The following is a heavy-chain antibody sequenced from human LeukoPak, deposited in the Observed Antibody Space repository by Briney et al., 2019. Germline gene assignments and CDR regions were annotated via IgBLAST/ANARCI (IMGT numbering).Heavy chain of an antibody. J-gene: IGHJ4*02. Sequence: PGGSLRLSCAASGFTFSSYSMNWVRQAPGKGLEWISYISSSSSTIYYADSVKGRFTISRDNAKNSLYLQMNSLRAEDTALYYCAKDIRYDSSGFDYWGQGTLVTVSS. CDR1: GFTFSSYS. D-gene: IGHD3-22*01. CDR2: ISSSSSTI. CDR3: AKDIRYDSSGFDY. V-gene: IGHV3-48*04.